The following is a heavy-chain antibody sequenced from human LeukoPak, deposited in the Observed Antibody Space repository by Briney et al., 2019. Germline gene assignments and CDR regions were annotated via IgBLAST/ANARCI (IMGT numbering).Heavy chain of an antibody. V-gene: IGHV1-69*06. Sequence: GASVKVSCKASGGTFSSYAISWVRQAPGQGLEWMGGIIPIFGTANYAQKFQGRVTITADKSTSTAYMELSSLRPEDTAVYYCARDRSPLWFGEFETPYYYYGMDVWGKGTTVTVSS. CDR3: ARDRSPLWFGEFETPYYYYGMDV. CDR1: GGTFSSYA. CDR2: IIPIFGTA. D-gene: IGHD3-10*01. J-gene: IGHJ6*04.